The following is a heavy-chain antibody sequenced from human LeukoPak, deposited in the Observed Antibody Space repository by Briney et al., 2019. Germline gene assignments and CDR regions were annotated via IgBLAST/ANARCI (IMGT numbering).Heavy chain of an antibody. CDR3: VKDRGTGMAFPDY. Sequence: GGSLRLSCSASGFTFSSYAMHWVRQAPGKGLEYVSAISSNGGSTYYADSVKGRFKISRDNSKNTLYLQMSSLRAEDTAVYYCVKDRGTGMAFPDYWGQGTLVTVSS. D-gene: IGHD5-18*01. V-gene: IGHV3-64D*06. CDR2: ISSNGGST. J-gene: IGHJ4*02. CDR1: GFTFSSYA.